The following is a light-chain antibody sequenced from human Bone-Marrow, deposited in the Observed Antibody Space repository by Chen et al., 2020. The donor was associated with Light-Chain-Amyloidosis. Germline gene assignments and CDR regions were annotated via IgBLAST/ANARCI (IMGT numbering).Light chain of an antibody. V-gene: IGLV3-21*02. CDR2: DDS. J-gene: IGLJ3*02. CDR3: QVWDRSSDRPV. Sequence: SYVLTQPSSVSVAPGQTATIACGGNNIGSTSVHWYQQTPGRAPLLVVYDDSDRPSGIPERLSGTKAGNPATLTISGVEAGDEADYYCQVWDRSSDRPVFGGGTKLTVL. CDR1: NIGSTS.